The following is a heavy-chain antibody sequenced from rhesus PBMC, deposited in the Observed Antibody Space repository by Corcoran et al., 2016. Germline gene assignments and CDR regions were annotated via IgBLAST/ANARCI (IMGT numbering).Heavy chain of an antibody. Sequence: QLQLQESGPGLVKPSETLSVTCAVSGGSISSSYWSWIRQAPGKGLEWIGYISSSGSTSYNPSRERRFTSSRGTAKNQFSLKVSSVTAADTAVYYGARVERQPNNFDYWGQGVLVTVSS. J-gene: IGHJ4*01. CDR1: GGSISSSY. D-gene: IGHD6-25*01. CDR3: ARVERQPNNFDY. CDR2: ISSSGST. V-gene: IGHV4-122*02.